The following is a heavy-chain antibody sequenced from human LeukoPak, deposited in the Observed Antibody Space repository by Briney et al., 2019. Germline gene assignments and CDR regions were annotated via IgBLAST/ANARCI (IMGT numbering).Heavy chain of an antibody. CDR3: VREPSYTGTWWYPDL. V-gene: IGHV3-13*01. J-gene: IGHJ2*01. D-gene: IGHD1-14*01. CDR1: GFIFSSYD. Sequence: PGGSLRLSCVASGFIFSSYDMHWVRHATGKGLEWISAIDPAGNTWYSDSVKGRFTISRENARNSLFLQMNSLRAADTAVYYCVREPSYTGTWWYPDLWGRGTLVTVSS. CDR2: IDPAGNT.